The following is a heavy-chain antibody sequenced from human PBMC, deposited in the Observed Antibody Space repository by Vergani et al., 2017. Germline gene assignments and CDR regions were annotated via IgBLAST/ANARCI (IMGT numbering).Heavy chain of an antibody. CDR2: INPSGGST. V-gene: IGHV1-46*01. CDR3: ARGALFRTGTTSYYYYGMDV. Sequence: QVQLVQSGAEVKKPGASVKVSCKASGYTFTSYYMHWVRQAPGQGLEWMGIINPSGGSTSYAQKFQGRVTMTRDTSTSTAYMELSSLRSEDTAVYYCARGALFRTGTTSYYYYGMDVWGQGTTVTVSS. J-gene: IGHJ6*02. D-gene: IGHD1-7*01. CDR1: GYTFTSYY.